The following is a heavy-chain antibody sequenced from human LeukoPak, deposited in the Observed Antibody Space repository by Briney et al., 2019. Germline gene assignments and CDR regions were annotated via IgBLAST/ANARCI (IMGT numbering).Heavy chain of an antibody. CDR1: RFTVSSNY. CDR3: AKEFEYDFWSGYQGSGMDV. V-gene: IGHV3-53*01. D-gene: IGHD3-3*01. J-gene: IGHJ6*02. Sequence: PGGSLRLSCAASRFTVSSNYMSWVRQAPGKGLEWVSLIYSGGSTFYADSVKGRFTISRDNSKNTLYLQMNSLRAEDTAVYYCAKEFEYDFWSGYQGSGMDVWGQGTTVTVSS. CDR2: IYSGGST.